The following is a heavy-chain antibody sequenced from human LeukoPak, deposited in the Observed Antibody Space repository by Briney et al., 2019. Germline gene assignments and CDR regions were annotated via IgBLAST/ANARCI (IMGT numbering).Heavy chain of an antibody. V-gene: IGHV1-46*01. CDR3: ARDETNCSSTSCYPSNWFDP. Sequence: GASVKVSCKASGYTFTSYYMHWVRQAPGQGLERMGIINPSGGSTSYAQKFQGRVTMTRDTSTSTVYMELSSLRSEDTAVYYCARDETNCSSTSCYPSNWFDPWGQGTLVTVSS. CDR1: GYTFTSYY. CDR2: INPSGGST. D-gene: IGHD2-2*01. J-gene: IGHJ5*02.